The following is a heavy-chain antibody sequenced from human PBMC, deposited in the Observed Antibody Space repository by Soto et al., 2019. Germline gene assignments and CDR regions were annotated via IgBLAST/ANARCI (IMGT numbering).Heavy chain of an antibody. J-gene: IGHJ4*02. Sequence: EVHLVESGGDSVQPGGSLRLSCAASGFTFSSDWMHWVRQPPGKGLVWVSRINADGSDTDYADSEKGRFIISRDNAKSTLYLHMNTVRAEDTAIYVCARDSTTGLDYWGQGTLVTVSS. CDR3: ARDSTTGLDY. CDR1: GFTFSSDW. V-gene: IGHV3-74*01. D-gene: IGHD4-17*01. CDR2: INADGSDT.